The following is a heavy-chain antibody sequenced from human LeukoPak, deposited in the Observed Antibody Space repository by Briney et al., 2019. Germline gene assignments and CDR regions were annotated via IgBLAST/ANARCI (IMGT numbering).Heavy chain of an antibody. CDR3: AREAAAGTSPFTDY. D-gene: IGHD6-13*01. Sequence: ASVKVSCKASGYTFTSYDINWVRQATGQGLEWMGWMNPNSGNTGLAQKFLGRVVMTRNTSIGTAYMELSSLTSEDTAVYYCAREAAAGTSPFTDYWGQGTLVTVSS. CDR1: GYTFTSYD. CDR2: MNPNSGNT. V-gene: IGHV1-8*01. J-gene: IGHJ4*02.